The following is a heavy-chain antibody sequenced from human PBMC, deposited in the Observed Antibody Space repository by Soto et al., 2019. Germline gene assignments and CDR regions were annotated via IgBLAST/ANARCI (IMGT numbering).Heavy chain of an antibody. CDR2: IYYSGST. Sequence: QVQLQESGPGLVKPSETLSLTCTVSGGSMSSYYWSWIRQPPGKGLEWIGYIYYSGSTNYNPSLKRRVNRSVDTPTSQFALKLNSVTAADTAVYYCARRWGGALDYWGQGTLVTVSS. CDR1: GGSMSSYY. V-gene: IGHV4-59*08. CDR3: ARRWGGALDY. J-gene: IGHJ4*02. D-gene: IGHD3-16*01.